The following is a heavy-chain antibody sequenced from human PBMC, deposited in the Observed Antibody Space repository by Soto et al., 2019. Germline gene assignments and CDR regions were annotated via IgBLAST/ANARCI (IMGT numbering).Heavy chain of an antibody. D-gene: IGHD3-10*01. Sequence: ASVKVSCKVSGYTLTELSMHWVRQAPGKGLEWMGGFDPEDGETIYAQKLQGRFTMTRDTSTNTVYMELSSLRSDDTAVYFCARDNYGPLDYWGQGTLVTVSS. CDR3: ARDNYGPLDY. CDR2: FDPEDGET. CDR1: GYTLTELS. J-gene: IGHJ4*02. V-gene: IGHV1-24*01.